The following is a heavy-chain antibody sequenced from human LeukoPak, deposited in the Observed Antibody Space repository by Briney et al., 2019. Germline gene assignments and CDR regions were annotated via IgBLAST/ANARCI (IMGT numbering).Heavy chain of an antibody. V-gene: IGHV3-64*01. CDR1: GFTFSSYP. J-gene: IGHJ4*02. D-gene: IGHD2-2*01. Sequence: GSLRLSCAASGFTFSSYPMHWVRQAPGKGLEYVSAIASNGGSTYYANSVKGRFTISRDNSKNTLYLQMGSLRVEDMAVYYCARAYCSSTSCSLDSWGQGTLVTVSS. CDR3: ARAYCSSTSCSLDS. CDR2: IASNGGST.